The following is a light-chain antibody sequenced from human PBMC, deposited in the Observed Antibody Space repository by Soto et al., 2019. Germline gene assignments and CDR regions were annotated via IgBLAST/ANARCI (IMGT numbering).Light chain of an antibody. Sequence: DIVMTQSPDSVAGSLRLRANTDCKSSQSVFYSSNNKNYLAWYQQKPGQPPKLLIYWASTRESGVPDRFSGSGSGTDFTLTISSLQAEDVAVYYCQQYYSTPITFGQGTRLEIK. CDR3: QQYYSTPIT. J-gene: IGKJ5*01. CDR1: QSVFYSSNNKNY. CDR2: WAS. V-gene: IGKV4-1*01.